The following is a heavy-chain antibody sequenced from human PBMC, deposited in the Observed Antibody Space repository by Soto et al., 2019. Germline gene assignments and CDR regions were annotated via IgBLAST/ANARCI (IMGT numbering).Heavy chain of an antibody. CDR2: IYYSGST. D-gene: IGHD6-19*01. V-gene: IGHV4-39*01. CDR1: GGSISSSSYY. Sequence: QLQLQESGPGLVKPSETLSLTCTVSGGSISSSSYYWGWIRQPPGKGLEWIGSIYYSGSTYYNPSLKSRVTISVDTSKNQFSLKLSSVTAADTAVYYCARQDQQWLVGSWFDYWGQGTLVTVSS. CDR3: ARQDQQWLVGSWFDY. J-gene: IGHJ4*02.